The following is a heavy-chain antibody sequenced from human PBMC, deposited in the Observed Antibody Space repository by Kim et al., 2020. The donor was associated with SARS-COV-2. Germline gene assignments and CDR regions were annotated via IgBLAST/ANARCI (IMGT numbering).Heavy chain of an antibody. CDR3: ARDLGRYGYSSGWYYFDY. D-gene: IGHD6-19*01. V-gene: IGHV6-1*01. Sequence: KSRITINPDTSKNQFSLQLNSVTPEDTAVYYCARDLGRYGYSSGWYYFDYWGQGTLVTVSS. J-gene: IGHJ4*02.